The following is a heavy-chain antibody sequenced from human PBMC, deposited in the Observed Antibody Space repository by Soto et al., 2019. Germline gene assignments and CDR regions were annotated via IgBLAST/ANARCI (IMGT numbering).Heavy chain of an antibody. Sequence: PVGSLKISCQASGYTFIHYWIGWVRQMPGKGLEWMGIIYRGDSDVRYSPSFLGQVTISADKSISTAYLQWTSLKASDTAIYYCSKFKYSTSVRYLQHWGQGTPVTVSS. V-gene: IGHV5-51*01. J-gene: IGHJ1*01. CDR3: SKFKYSTSVRYLQH. D-gene: IGHD6-6*01. CDR1: GYTFIHYW. CDR2: IYRGDSDV.